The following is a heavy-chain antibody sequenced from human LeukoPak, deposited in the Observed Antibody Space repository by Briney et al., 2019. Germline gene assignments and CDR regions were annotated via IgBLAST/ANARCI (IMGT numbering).Heavy chain of an antibody. CDR3: ARQEYCSGGSCYTWFDP. CDR2: IYPADSDI. D-gene: IGHD2-15*01. V-gene: IGHV5-51*01. Sequence: GASVKVSCKGSGYSINNYWIGWVRQMPGKGLEWMGIIYPADSDIRYSPSFQGQVTISADKSISTAYLQWSSLKVSDTAMYYCARQEYCSGGSCYTWFDPWGQGTLVTVSS. CDR1: GYSINNYW. J-gene: IGHJ5*02.